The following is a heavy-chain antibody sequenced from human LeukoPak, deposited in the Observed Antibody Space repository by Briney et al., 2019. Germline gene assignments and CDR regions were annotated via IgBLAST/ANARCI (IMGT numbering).Heavy chain of an antibody. Sequence: ASVKVSCKASGYTFTSYGISWVRQAPGQGLEWMGWTGAYNGNTNYAQKLQGRVTMTTDTSTSTAYMELRSLRSDDTAVYYCARADSYSGWFDPWGQGTLVTVSS. CDR2: TGAYNGNT. V-gene: IGHV1-18*01. J-gene: IGHJ5*02. D-gene: IGHD2-21*02. CDR3: ARADSYSGWFDP. CDR1: GYTFTSYG.